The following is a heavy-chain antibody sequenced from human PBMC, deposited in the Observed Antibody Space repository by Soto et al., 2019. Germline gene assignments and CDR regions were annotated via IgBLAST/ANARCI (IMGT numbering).Heavy chain of an antibody. D-gene: IGHD5-18*01. CDR1: GSTFSSYG. CDR2: ILYDGSNK. Sequence: GGSLRLSCAASGSTFSSYGMHRVRQAPGKGLEWVAIILYDGSNKYYADSVKGRFTISRDNSKNTLYLQMNSLRAEDTAVYYCAKVDTAMGYYYYAMDVWGQGTTVTVSS. J-gene: IGHJ6*02. V-gene: IGHV3-30*02. CDR3: AKVDTAMGYYYYAMDV.